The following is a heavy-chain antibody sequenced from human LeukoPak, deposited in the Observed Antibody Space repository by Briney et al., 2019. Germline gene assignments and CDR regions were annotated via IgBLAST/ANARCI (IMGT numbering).Heavy chain of an antibody. V-gene: IGHV1-18*01. CDR3: ARDRVAGTRAFDI. CDR1: GYTFTSYG. CDR2: ISAYNGNT. D-gene: IGHD6-19*01. Sequence: ASVKVSCKASGYTFTSYGISWVRQAPGQGLEWMGWISAYNGNTNYAQKFQGRVTMTRDTSTSTVYMELSSLRSEDTAVYYCARDRVAGTRAFDIWGQGTMVTVSS. J-gene: IGHJ3*02.